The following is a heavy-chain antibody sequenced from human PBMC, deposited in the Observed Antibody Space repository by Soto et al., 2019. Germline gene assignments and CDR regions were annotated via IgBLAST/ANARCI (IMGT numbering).Heavy chain of an antibody. V-gene: IGHV3-23*01. D-gene: IGHD2-15*01. CDR3: ARGPRYCSGYSCDYYMDG. CDR2: ISGSAATT. J-gene: IGHJ6*03. CDR1: GFTFSSYA. Sequence: EVQLLESGGGLVQPGGSLRLSCAASGFTFSSYAMSWVRQAPGKGLEWVSAISGSAATTFYADSVKGRFTVSKDNSNNTLFPQMNRLRAEATAVYYCARGPRYCSGYSCDYYMDGGGKGTTVTVSS.